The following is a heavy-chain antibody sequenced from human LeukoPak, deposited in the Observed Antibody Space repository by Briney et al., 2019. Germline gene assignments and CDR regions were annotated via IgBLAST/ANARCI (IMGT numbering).Heavy chain of an antibody. Sequence: SETLSLTCTVSGGSISSSSYYWGWIRQPPGKGLEWIGSIYYSGSTYYNPSLKSRVTISVDTSKNQFSLKLSSVTAADTAVYYCARVTLLPTHIDYWGQGTLVTVSS. J-gene: IGHJ4*02. CDR2: IYYSGST. D-gene: IGHD2-15*01. V-gene: IGHV4-39*07. CDR3: ARVTLLPTHIDY. CDR1: GGSISSSSYY.